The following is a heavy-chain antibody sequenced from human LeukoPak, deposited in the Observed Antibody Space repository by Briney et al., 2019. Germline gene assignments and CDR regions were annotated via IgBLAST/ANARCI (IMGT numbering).Heavy chain of an antibody. J-gene: IGHJ3*02. CDR2: IIPILGIA. CDR1: GGTFSSYA. D-gene: IGHD5-24*01. V-gene: IGHV1-69*04. Sequence: WASVKLSCKASGGTFSSYAISWVRQAPGQGLEWMGRIIPILGIANYAQKFQGRVMITADKSTSTAYMELSSLRSEDTAVYYCARRMATKLGARGAFDIWGQRTMVTVSS. CDR3: ARRMATKLGARGAFDI.